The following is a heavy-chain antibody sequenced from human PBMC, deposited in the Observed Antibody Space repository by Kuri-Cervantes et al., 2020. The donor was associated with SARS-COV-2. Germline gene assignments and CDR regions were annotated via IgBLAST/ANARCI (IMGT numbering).Heavy chain of an antibody. Sequence: GESLKISCAASGFTFSSYAMHWVRQAPGKGLEWVAVISYDGGNKYYADSVKGRFTISRDNSKNTLYLQMNSLRAEDTAVYYCAKDLGHYGSGSDAFGYWGQGTLVTVSS. CDR3: AKDLGHYGSGSDAFGY. V-gene: IGHV3-30-3*01. J-gene: IGHJ4*02. CDR1: GFTFSSYA. CDR2: ISYDGGNK. D-gene: IGHD3-10*01.